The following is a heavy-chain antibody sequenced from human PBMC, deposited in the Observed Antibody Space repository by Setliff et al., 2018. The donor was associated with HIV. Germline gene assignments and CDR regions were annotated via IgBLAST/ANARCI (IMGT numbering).Heavy chain of an antibody. D-gene: IGHD6-19*01. CDR2: IWYDGSKK. CDR1: GFTFSSHG. V-gene: IGHV3-33*01. Sequence: GGSLRLSCAASGFTFSSHGMHWVRRAPGKGLECVANIWYDGSKKYYADSVKGRFAISRDNSKNTLYLQMDSLRAEDTALYYCTSDPPASGWTLAYWGQGALVTVSS. CDR3: TSDPPASGWTLAY. J-gene: IGHJ4*02.